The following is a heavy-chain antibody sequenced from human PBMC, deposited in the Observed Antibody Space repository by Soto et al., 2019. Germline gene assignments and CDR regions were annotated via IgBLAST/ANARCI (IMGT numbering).Heavy chain of an antibody. D-gene: IGHD3-10*01. Sequence: SETLSLTCTVSGGSISSGDYYLSWIRQPPGKGLEWIGYIYYSGSTNYNPSLKSRVTISVDTSKNQFSLKLSSVTAADTAVYYCARVWGGAFDIWGQGTMVTVSS. V-gene: IGHV4-61*08. CDR1: GGSISSGDYY. CDR3: ARVWGGAFDI. J-gene: IGHJ3*02. CDR2: IYYSGST.